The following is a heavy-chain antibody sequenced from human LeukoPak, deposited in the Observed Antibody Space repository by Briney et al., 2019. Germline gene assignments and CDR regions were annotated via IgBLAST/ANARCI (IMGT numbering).Heavy chain of an antibody. D-gene: IGHD3-16*01. CDR1: GGTFSSYA. CDR2: IIPIFGTA. V-gene: IGHV1-69*13. CDR3: ARDFGVNRPDDAFDI. Sequence: SVKVSCKASGGTFSSYAISWVRQAPGQGLEWMGGIIPIFGTANYAQKFQGRVTITADESTSTAYMELSSLRSEDTAVYYCARDFGVNRPDDAFDIWAQGKMVTVSS. J-gene: IGHJ3*02.